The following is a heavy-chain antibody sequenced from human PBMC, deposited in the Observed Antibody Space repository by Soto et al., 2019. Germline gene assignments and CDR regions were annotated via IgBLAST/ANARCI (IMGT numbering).Heavy chain of an antibody. V-gene: IGHV4-59*01. CDR1: GGSISSYY. J-gene: IGHJ5*02. D-gene: IGHD3-10*01. Sequence: SETLSLTCTVSGGSISSYYWSWIRQPPGKGLEWIGYIYYSGSTNYNPSLKSRVTISVDTSKNQFSLKLSSVTAADTAVYYCARVIWVRGVINWFDPWGQVTLVTVS. CDR2: IYYSGST. CDR3: ARVIWVRGVINWFDP.